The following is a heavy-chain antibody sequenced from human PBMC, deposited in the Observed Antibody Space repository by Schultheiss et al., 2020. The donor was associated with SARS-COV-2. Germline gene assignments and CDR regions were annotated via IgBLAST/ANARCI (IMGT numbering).Heavy chain of an antibody. CDR3: ARGFASWSGSYGPSSY. V-gene: IGHV1-18*01. Sequence: ASVKVSCKASGYTFTSYDINWVRQATGQGLEWMGWMNPNSGNTNYAQKLQGRVTMTTDTSTSTAYMELRSLRSDDTAVYYCARGFASWSGSYGPSSYWGQGTLVTVSS. D-gene: IGHD1-26*01. CDR2: MNPNSGNT. CDR1: GYTFTSYD. J-gene: IGHJ4*02.